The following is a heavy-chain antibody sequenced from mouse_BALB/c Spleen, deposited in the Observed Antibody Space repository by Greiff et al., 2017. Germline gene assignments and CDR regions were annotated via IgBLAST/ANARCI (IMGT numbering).Heavy chain of an antibody. CDR2: IWGGGST. CDR3: ARPFMITTGGKSWFAY. D-gene: IGHD2-4*01. V-gene: IGHV2-6-4*01. CDR1: GFSLSRYS. J-gene: IGHJ3*01. Sequence: QLQLKESGPGLVAPSQSLSITCTVSGFSLSRYSVHWVRQPPGKGLEWLGMIWGGGSTDYNSALKSRLSISKDNSKSQVFLKMNSLQTDDTAMYYCARPFMITTGGKSWFAYWGQGTLVTVSA.